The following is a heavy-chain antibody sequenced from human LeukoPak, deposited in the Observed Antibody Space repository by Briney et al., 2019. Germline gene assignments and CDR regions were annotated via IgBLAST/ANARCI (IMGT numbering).Heavy chain of an antibody. J-gene: IGHJ5*02. D-gene: IGHD2-15*01. CDR1: GGSISSYY. Sequence: SETLSLTCTVSGGSISSYYWSWIRQPPGKGLEWIGYIYYSGSTNYNPSLKSRVTTSVDTSKNQFSLKLSSVTAADTAVYYCARGPRRYCSGGSCYFSGSWFDPWGQGTLVTVSS. CDR3: ARGPRRYCSGGSCYFSGSWFDP. V-gene: IGHV4-59*01. CDR2: IYYSGST.